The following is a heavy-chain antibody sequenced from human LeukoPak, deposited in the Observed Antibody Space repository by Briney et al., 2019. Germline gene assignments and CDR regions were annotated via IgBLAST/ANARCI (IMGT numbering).Heavy chain of an antibody. CDR3: ARGLGREYDFLTGDSFYYYYYMDV. Sequence: SETLSLTCTASGGSMNSYYWSWIRQPPGKGLEWIGNVYYSGSTNYNPSLKSRVSMSVDTSKKQFSLKLSSVGAAETAVYYCARGLGREYDFLTGDSFYYYYYMDVWGKGTTVIISS. CDR2: VYYSGST. D-gene: IGHD3-9*01. V-gene: IGHV4-59*01. CDR1: GGSMNSYY. J-gene: IGHJ6*03.